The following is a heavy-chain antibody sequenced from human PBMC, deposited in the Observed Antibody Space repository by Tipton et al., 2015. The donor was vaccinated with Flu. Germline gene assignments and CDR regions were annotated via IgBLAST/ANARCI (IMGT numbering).Heavy chain of an antibody. CDR2: IYPSGTT. CDR1: SGSIRSTNYF. V-gene: IGHV4-39*01. Sequence: TLSLTCTVSSGSIRSTNYFCAWIRQPPGKRLELIGSIYPSGTTYYIPSLKSRVTLSVDTSKSQFSLMLRSVTAADTAVYYCARLSYYDVDLKNFYFDYWGQGTLVTVSS. D-gene: IGHD3-10*02. CDR3: ARLSYYDVDLKNFYFDY. J-gene: IGHJ4*02.